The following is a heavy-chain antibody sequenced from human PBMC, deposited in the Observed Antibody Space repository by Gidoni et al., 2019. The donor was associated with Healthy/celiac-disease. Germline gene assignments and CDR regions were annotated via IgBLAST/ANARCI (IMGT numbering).Heavy chain of an antibody. CDR2: ISGSGGST. D-gene: IGHD6-6*01. CDR1: GFTFRSYA. Sequence: EVQLLESGGGLVQPGGSLRLSCAASGFTFRSYAMSWVRQAPGKGLEWVSAISGSGGSTYYADSVKGRFTISRDNSKNTLYLQMNSLRAEDTAVYYCAKDPHAFEYSSSYPPYYYGMDVWGQGTTVTVSS. CDR3: AKDPHAFEYSSSYPPYYYGMDV. V-gene: IGHV3-23*01. J-gene: IGHJ6*02.